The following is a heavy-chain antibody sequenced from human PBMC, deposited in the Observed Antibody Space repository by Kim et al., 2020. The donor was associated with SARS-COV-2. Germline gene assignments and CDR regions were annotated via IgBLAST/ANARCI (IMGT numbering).Heavy chain of an antibody. CDR3: ARISPPTMGAFDI. CDR2: IIPIFGTA. J-gene: IGHJ3*02. CDR1: GGTFSSYA. Sequence: SVKVSCKASGGTFSSYAISWVRQAPGQGLEWMGGIIPIFGTANYAQKFQGRVTITADESTSTAYMELSSLRSEDTAVYYCARISPPTMGAFDIWGQGTMVTVSS. V-gene: IGHV1-69*13.